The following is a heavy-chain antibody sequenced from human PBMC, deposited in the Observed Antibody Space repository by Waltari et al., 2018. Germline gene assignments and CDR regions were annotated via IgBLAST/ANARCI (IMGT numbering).Heavy chain of an antibody. Sequence: QVLLVASGRVVVQPGRSLPLSCPASVFTFSSSCMHWLRQAPGKGMEWMAAISKDGSNTYYAVSVKGRFTSSSDKSKNTLYVQMNGLSAEDTAVYHCAKAPGIAAAGLQSTLDYWGQGTLVTVAS. CDR2: ISKDGSNT. J-gene: IGHJ4*02. V-gene: IGHV3-30*18. CDR3: AKAPGIAAAGLQSTLDY. CDR1: VFTFSSSC. D-gene: IGHD6-13*01.